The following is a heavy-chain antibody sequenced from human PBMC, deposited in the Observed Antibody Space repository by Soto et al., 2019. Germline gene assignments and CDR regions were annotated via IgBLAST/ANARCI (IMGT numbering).Heavy chain of an antibody. D-gene: IGHD3-16*01. J-gene: IGHJ6*02. CDR3: AKDIGGGPRRYYYYGMDV. V-gene: IGHV3-9*01. CDR2: ISWNSGSI. CDR1: GFTFDDYA. Sequence: EVQLVESGGGLVQPGRSLRLSCAASGFTFDDYAMHWVRQAPGKGLEWVSGISWNSGSIGYADSVKGRFTISRDNAKNSLYLQMNSLRAEDTALYYCAKDIGGGPRRYYYYGMDVWGQGTTVTVSS.